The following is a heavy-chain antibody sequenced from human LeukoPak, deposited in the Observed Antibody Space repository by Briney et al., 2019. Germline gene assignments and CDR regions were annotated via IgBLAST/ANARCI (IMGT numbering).Heavy chain of an antibody. CDR2: ITSSSSYT. CDR1: AFTFSTYN. V-gene: IGHV3-21*01. Sequence: GGSLRLSCAASAFTFSTYNMNWVRQAPGKGLEWVSSITSSSSYTFYADSVKGRFTISRDNAKNSLYLQMNSLRAEDTAVYYCARDLDGYFDYWGQGTLVTVSS. CDR3: ARDLDGYFDY. J-gene: IGHJ4*02.